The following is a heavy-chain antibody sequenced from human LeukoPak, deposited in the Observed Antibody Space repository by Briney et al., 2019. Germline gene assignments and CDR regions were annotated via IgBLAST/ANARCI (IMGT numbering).Heavy chain of an antibody. CDR3: ARLDCSSTNCYTFTNAFDL. CDR2: IYYSGST. CDR1: GGSTSSSSYY. Sequence: PSETLSLTCTVSGGSTSSSSYYWGWIRQPPGKGLEWIGSIYYSGSTYYNPSLKSRVTISLDTSKRQFSLNLSSVTAADSAVYYCARLDCSSTNCYTFTNAFDLWGQGTMVTVSS. D-gene: IGHD2-2*02. J-gene: IGHJ3*01. V-gene: IGHV4-39*07.